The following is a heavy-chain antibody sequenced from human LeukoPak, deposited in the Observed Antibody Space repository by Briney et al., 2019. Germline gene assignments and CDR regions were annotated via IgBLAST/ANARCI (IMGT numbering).Heavy chain of an antibody. Sequence: SETLSLTCTVSDGSISSNSYYWGWIRQPPGEGLEWIGTINYSGNTYYNPSLKSRVTISVDTSKNQSSLKLSSVTAADTADYYCARQRGSGYWCFDLWGRGTLVTVSS. D-gene: IGHD6-19*01. J-gene: IGHJ2*01. CDR1: DGSISSNSYY. CDR2: INYSGNT. CDR3: ARQRGSGYWCFDL. V-gene: IGHV4-39*01.